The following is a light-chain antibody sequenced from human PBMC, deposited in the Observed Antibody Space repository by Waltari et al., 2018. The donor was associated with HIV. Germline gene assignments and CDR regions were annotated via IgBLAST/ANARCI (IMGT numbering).Light chain of an antibody. Sequence: EVVMTQSPATLSVSPGERATLSCRASQSITSNLAWYQQKPGQPPRLLIYCASTSATGIPARFSGSGSWTDFTLTISSLQSEDFALYYCQHYNNWPPWTFGQGTKVEIK. CDR3: QHYNNWPPWT. CDR2: CAS. CDR1: QSITSN. V-gene: IGKV3-15*01. J-gene: IGKJ1*01.